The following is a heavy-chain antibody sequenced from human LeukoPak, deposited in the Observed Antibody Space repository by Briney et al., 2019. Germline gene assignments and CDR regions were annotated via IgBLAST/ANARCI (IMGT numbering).Heavy chain of an antibody. CDR1: GYTFTSYD. CDR2: MNPNSGNT. D-gene: IGHD6-19*01. Sequence: ASVKVSCKASGYTFTSYDINWVRQATGQGLEWMGWMNPNSGNTGYAQKFQGRVTMTRNTSTSTAYMELSSLRSEDAAVYYCARGPYSSGWYDIYYYYYGMDVWGQGTTVTVSS. V-gene: IGHV1-8*01. CDR3: ARGPYSSGWYDIYYYYYGMDV. J-gene: IGHJ6*02.